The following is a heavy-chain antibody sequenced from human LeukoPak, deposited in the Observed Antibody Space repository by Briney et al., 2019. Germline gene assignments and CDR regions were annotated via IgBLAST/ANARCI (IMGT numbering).Heavy chain of an antibody. CDR1: GFTFSSYW. CDR3: ARGMMRPTWVFDI. Sequence: GGSLRLSCAASGFTFSSYWMHWVRQAPGKGLVWVSRINSDGSSTSYADSVKGRFTISRDNSKNTLYLQMGSLRAEDVAVYYCARGMMRPTWVFDIWGQGTMVAVSS. D-gene: IGHD2/OR15-2a*01. CDR2: INSDGSST. V-gene: IGHV3-74*01. J-gene: IGHJ3*02.